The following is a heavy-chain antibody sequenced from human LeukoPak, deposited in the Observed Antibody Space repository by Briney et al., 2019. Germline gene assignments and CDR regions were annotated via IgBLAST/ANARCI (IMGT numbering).Heavy chain of an antibody. D-gene: IGHD3-10*01. CDR1: GGSFSGYY. Sequence: SETLSLTCAVYGGSFSGYYWSWIRQPPGKGLEWIGEINHSGSTNYNPSLKSPVTTSVDTSKNQFSLKLNSVTAADTAVYYCARVRHTIYYYYYMDVWGKGTTVTVSS. V-gene: IGHV4-34*01. CDR3: ARVRHTIYYYYYMDV. J-gene: IGHJ6*03. CDR2: INHSGST.